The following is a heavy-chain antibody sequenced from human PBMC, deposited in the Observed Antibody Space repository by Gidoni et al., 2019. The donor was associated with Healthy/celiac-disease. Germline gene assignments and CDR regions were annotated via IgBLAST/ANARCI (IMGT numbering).Heavy chain of an antibody. CDR3: ARAAGGWFDP. J-gene: IGHJ5*02. Sequence: QVQLVQSGAEVKKPGSSVKVYCKASGGTFSSYAISWVRKAPGHGLEWMGGSIPSFGTANYAQKFQGRVTITADKSTSTAYRELSSLRSEDTAVYYCARAAGGWFDPWGQGTLVTVSS. CDR1: GGTFSSYA. CDR2: SIPSFGTA. D-gene: IGHD3-10*01. V-gene: IGHV1-69*06.